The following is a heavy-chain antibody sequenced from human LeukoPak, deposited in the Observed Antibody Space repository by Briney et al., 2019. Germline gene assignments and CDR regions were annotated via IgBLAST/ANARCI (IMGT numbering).Heavy chain of an antibody. CDR2: IGHTGSIT. CDR3: VRDGAVVTSGSYPWRYFQY. J-gene: IGHJ1*01. D-gene: IGHD3-10*01. CDR1: GFTFGSYS. V-gene: IGHV3-48*04. Sequence: GGSLRLTCAGSGFTFGSYSMNWVRHAPGKGLEWVSNIGHTGSITDYADAVKGRFTISRDNAKNSLYLQMNTLRAEDTAVYYCVRDGAVVTSGSYPWRYFQYWGQGTLVTVSS.